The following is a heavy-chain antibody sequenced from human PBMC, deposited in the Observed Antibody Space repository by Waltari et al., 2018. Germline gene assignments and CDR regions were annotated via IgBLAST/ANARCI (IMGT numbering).Heavy chain of an antibody. J-gene: IGHJ6*02. CDR3: ARDPIRCSSPSCYLPIDYSYSGMDV. Sequence: QVQLVQSGAEVKKPGSSVKVSCKASGGTFSSYAISWVRQAPGQGLEWMGGIIPIFGTTNYPQKLQGRVTITADESTSTAFMELSSLRSEDTAMYYCARDPIRCSSPSCYLPIDYSYSGMDVWGQGTTVIVSS. CDR2: IIPIFGTT. CDR1: GGTFSSYA. V-gene: IGHV1-69*01. D-gene: IGHD2-2*01.